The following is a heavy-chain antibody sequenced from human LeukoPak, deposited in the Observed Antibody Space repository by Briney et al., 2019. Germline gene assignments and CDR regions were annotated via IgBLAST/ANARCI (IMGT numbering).Heavy chain of an antibody. D-gene: IGHD1-26*01. CDR3: ARDWDHYFDY. V-gene: IGHV3-23*01. CDR2: ISGSGGST. CDR1: GFTFSSYA. Sequence: GGSLRLSCAASGFTFSSYAMHWVRQAPGKGLEWVSAISGSGGSTYYADSVKGRFTISRDNSKNTPYLQMNSLRAEDTAVYYCARDWDHYFDYWGQGTLVTVSS. J-gene: IGHJ4*02.